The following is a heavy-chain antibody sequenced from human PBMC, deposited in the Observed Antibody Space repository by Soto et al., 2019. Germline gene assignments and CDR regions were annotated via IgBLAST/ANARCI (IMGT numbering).Heavy chain of an antibody. J-gene: IGHJ4*02. CDR2: ISSTTNYI. CDR1: GFTFTRYS. CDR3: ARESEDLPSNFDY. V-gene: IGHV3-21*06. Sequence: GGSPRLSCAASGFTFTRYSMNWVRQAPGKGLEWVSSISSTTNYIYYGDSMKGRFTISRDNAKNSLYLEMNSLRAEDTAVYYCARESEDLPSNFDYWGQGTLVTVSS.